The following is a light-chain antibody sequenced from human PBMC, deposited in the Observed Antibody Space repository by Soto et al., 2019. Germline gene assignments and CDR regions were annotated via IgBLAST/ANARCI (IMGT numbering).Light chain of an antibody. Sequence: SYELTQPPSVSVAPGQTARITCGSNNIESKSVQWYQQRPGQAPVLVVHDDSDRPSGIPERISGSNPGNMATLTISRVEAGDEAEYYCQVWDGLSDHVIFGGGTKLTVL. J-gene: IGLJ2*01. CDR2: DDS. V-gene: IGLV3-21*02. CDR3: QVWDGLSDHVI. CDR1: NIESKS.